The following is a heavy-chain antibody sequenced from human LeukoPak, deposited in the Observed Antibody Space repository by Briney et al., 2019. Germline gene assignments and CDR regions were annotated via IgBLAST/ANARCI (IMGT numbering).Heavy chain of an antibody. J-gene: IGHJ4*02. Sequence: ASVKVSCKASGYSFTTYYMHWVRQAPGQGLQWMGVINPSGGSPTYAQKFQGRVTMTSDTSTSTVYMELSTLRSEDTAVYHCARLDCSSTSCYDYWGQGTLVTVSS. CDR2: INPSGGSP. CDR1: GYSFTTYY. V-gene: IGHV1-46*01. CDR3: ARLDCSSTSCYDY. D-gene: IGHD2-2*01.